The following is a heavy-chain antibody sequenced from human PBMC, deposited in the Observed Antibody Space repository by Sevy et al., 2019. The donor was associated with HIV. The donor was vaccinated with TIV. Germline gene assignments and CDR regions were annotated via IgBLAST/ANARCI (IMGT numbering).Heavy chain of an antibody. J-gene: IGHJ4*02. CDR1: GLTFNIYP. D-gene: IGHD2-2*03. CDR2: VSFDASFK. Sequence: GGSLRLSCVASGLTFNIYPLNWVRQAPGKGLEWVAVVSFDASFKYYADFVKGRFTISRDNSKDTVFLQMDSLRDEDTGKYYCTNGRHGDTFGYWGQGAQVTVSS. V-gene: IGHV3-30*04. CDR3: TNGRHGDTFGY.